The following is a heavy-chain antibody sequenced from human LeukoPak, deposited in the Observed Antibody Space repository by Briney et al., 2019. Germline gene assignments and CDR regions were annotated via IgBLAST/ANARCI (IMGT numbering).Heavy chain of an antibody. D-gene: IGHD3-22*01. J-gene: IGHJ6*02. Sequence: KPGGSLRLSCAASGFTFSSYSMNWVRQAPGKGLEWVSSISSSSSYIYYADSVKGRFTISRDNAKNSLYLQMNSLRAEDTAVYYCARAPDSSGYFRDYYYYGMDVWGQGTTVTVSS. V-gene: IGHV3-21*01. CDR2: ISSSSSYI. CDR1: GFTFSSYS. CDR3: ARAPDSSGYFRDYYYYGMDV.